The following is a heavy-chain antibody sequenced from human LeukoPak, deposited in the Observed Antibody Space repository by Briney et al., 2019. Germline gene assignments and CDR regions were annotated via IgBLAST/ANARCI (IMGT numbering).Heavy chain of an antibody. J-gene: IGHJ5*02. CDR2: ISGSGCST. CDR1: GFTFSRYP. Sequence: GGSLRLSCAASGFTFSRYPLHWVGQAPGRGRAGVSAISGSGCSTYYADSVKGRFTISRDNSKNTLYLQMNSLRAEDTAVYYCAKDPDWNDAVRWFDPWGQGTLVTVSS. V-gene: IGHV3-23*01. CDR3: AKDPDWNDAVRWFDP. D-gene: IGHD1-1*01.